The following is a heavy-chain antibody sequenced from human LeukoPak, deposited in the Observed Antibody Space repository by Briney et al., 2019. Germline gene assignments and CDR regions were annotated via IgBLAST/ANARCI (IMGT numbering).Heavy chain of an antibody. CDR2: IYYSGST. D-gene: IGHD3-16*01. Sequence: SETLSLTCTVSGGSISSSTYYWGWIRRPPGKGLEWIGSIYYSGSTYYNPSLKGRVTVSVDTSKNQFSLKLSSVTAADTAVYYCVRGSTLRHYQYWGQGTLVTVSS. V-gene: IGHV4-39*01. CDR3: VRGSTLRHYQY. CDR1: GGSISSSTYY. J-gene: IGHJ4*02.